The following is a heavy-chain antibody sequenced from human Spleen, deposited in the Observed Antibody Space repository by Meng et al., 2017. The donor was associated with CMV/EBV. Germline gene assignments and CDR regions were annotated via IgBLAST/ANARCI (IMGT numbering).Heavy chain of an antibody. V-gene: IGHV1-2*02. CDR2: ISPDSGGT. CDR1: GQPFSGYY. CDR3: ARSSWYDWFDP. J-gene: IGHJ5*02. D-gene: IGHD6-13*01. Sequence: SCKASGQPFSGYYLHWVRQAPGKGLEWMGWISPDSGGTQYEQTFQGRVTFSRDTSISTAYMEVSSLISDDTAVYYCARSSWYDWFDPWGQGTLVTVSS.